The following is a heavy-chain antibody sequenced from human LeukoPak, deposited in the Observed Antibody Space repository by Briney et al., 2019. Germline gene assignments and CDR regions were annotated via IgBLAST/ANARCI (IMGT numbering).Heavy chain of an antibody. D-gene: IGHD3-10*01. CDR3: ARDSGSGSRYFDY. Sequence: PSETLSLTCTVSGGSISSYFWSWIRQPPGKGLEWIGNIYNIGSTNYNPSLKSRVTISVDTSKNQFSLKQSSVTAADTAVYHCARDSGSGSRYFDYWGQGTLVTVSS. V-gene: IGHV4-59*01. CDR1: GGSISSYF. CDR2: IYNIGST. J-gene: IGHJ4*02.